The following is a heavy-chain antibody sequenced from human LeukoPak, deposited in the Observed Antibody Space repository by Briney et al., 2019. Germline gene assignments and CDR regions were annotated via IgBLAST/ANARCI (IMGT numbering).Heavy chain of an antibody. Sequence: GGSLRLSCAASGFTFSSYAMSWVRQAPWKGLEWVSAISGSGGSTYYADSVKGRFTISRDNSKNTLYLQMNSLRAEDTAVYYCAKDLYPVIVVVPAATDYWGQGTLVTVSS. V-gene: IGHV3-23*01. CDR1: GFTFSSYA. J-gene: IGHJ4*02. CDR3: AKDLYPVIVVVPAATDY. CDR2: ISGSGGST. D-gene: IGHD2-2*01.